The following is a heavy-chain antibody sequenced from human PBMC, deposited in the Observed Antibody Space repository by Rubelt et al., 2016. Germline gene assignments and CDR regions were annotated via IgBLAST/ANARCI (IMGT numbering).Heavy chain of an antibody. CDR1: GGSISSSY. J-gene: IGHJ2*01. CDR2: IYYSGTT. V-gene: IGHV4-59*08. CDR3: AKHSYWYFDL. Sequence: QVQLQESGPGLVKPSETLSLICTVSGGSISSSYWSWIRQPPGKGLEWIGYIYYSGTTNSNPSFRSRVTISVDTSKNQFSRTLSSVTAADTAVYYCAKHSYWYFDLWGRGTLVTVSS.